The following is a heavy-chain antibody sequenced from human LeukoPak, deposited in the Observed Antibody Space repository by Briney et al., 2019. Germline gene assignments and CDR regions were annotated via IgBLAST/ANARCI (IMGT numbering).Heavy chain of an antibody. Sequence: ASVKVSCKASGYTFTNYGISWVRQAPGQGLEWMGWISAYNGNTNYAQKLQGRVTTTTDTSTSTAYMELRSLRSDDTAVYYCARTYCSSTSCYVRLGGWLEYWGQGTLVTVSS. CDR3: ARTYCSSTSCYVRLGGWLEY. J-gene: IGHJ4*02. CDR2: ISAYNGNT. CDR1: GYTFTNYG. V-gene: IGHV1-18*01. D-gene: IGHD2-2*01.